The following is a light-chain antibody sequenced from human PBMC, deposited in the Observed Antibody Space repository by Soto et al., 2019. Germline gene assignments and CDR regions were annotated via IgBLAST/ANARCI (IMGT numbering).Light chain of an antibody. CDR3: QQANSFPS. J-gene: IGKJ4*01. Sequence: AIRMTQSPSSLSASTGDRVTITCRASQGISSYLAWYQQKPGKAPKLLIYAASTLQSGVPSRFSGSGSGTDFTLTIRCLQSEDFATYYCQQANSFPSFGGGTKVEIK. CDR2: AAS. V-gene: IGKV1-8*01. CDR1: QGISSY.